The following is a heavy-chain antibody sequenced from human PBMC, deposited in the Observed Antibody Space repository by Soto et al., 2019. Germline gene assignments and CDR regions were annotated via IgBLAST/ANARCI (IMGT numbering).Heavy chain of an antibody. J-gene: IGHJ5*02. Sequence: PGGSLRLSCAASGFTFSSYAMSWVLQTPGKGLEWVSGISGGGGNTYYADSVTGRFTISRDNSRNTLYLQMNSLRAADTAIYYCAKDRGAGGRFSGIAVAGIPSWGQGTLVTVSS. CDR2: ISGGGGNT. CDR3: AKDRGAGGRFSGIAVAGIPS. V-gene: IGHV3-23*01. D-gene: IGHD6-19*01. CDR1: GFTFSSYA.